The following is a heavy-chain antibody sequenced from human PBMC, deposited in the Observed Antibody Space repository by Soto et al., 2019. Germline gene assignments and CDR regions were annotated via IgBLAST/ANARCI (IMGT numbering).Heavy chain of an antibody. Sequence: PSETLSVTCTVSGGSISSYYWSWIRQPPGKGLEWIGYIYYSGSTNNNPSLKSRVTISVDTSKNQFSLKLSSVTAADTAVYYCARDNHYGEQAFDIWGQGTMVTVSS. CDR1: GGSISSYY. V-gene: IGHV4-59*01. CDR3: ARDNHYGEQAFDI. CDR2: IYYSGST. J-gene: IGHJ3*02. D-gene: IGHD4-17*01.